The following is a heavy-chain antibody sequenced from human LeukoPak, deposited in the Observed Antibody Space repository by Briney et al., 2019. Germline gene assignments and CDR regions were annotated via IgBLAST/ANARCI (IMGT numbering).Heavy chain of an antibody. D-gene: IGHD3-10*01. Sequence: SVKVSCKASGGTFSSYAISWVRQAPGQGLEWMEGIIPIFGTANYAQKFQGRVTITADESTSTAYMELSSLRSEDTAVYYCASPGSGSYILRYWGQGTLVTVSS. J-gene: IGHJ4*02. CDR2: IIPIFGTA. CDR3: ASPGSGSYILRY. CDR1: GGTFSSYA. V-gene: IGHV1-69*13.